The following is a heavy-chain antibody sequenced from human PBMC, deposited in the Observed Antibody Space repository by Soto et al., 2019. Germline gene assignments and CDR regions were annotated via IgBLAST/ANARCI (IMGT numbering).Heavy chain of an antibody. J-gene: IGHJ4*02. CDR3: AKTLRVGAITGFDY. CDR1: GFTFSSCA. CDR2: ISGSGGST. V-gene: IGHV3-23*01. D-gene: IGHD1-26*01. Sequence: GGSLRLSCAASGFTFSSCAMSWVRQAPGKGLEWVSAISGSGGSTYYADSVRGRFTISRDNSKNTLYLQMNSLRAEDTAVYYCAKTLRVGAITGFDYWGQGTLVTVSS.